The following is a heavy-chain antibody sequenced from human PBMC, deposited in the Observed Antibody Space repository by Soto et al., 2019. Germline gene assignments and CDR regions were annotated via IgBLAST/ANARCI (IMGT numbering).Heavy chain of an antibody. V-gene: IGHV4-4*07. D-gene: IGHD6-6*01. CDR1: GGSISAFY. CDR2: IYMSGTT. J-gene: IGHJ3*01. CDR3: ARSPSTSSIGTFDF. Sequence: QAQLQESGPGLVKPSETLSLTCTVSGGSISAFYWNWIRQPAGKGLEWIGRIYMSGTTTYNPSLKGRVTMSVDTSKSQFSLKLSSVTAADTAVYYCARSPSTSSIGTFDFWGLGAMVTVSS.